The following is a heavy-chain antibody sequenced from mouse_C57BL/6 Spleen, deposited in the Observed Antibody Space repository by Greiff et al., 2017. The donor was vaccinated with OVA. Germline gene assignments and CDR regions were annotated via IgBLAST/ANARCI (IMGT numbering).Heavy chain of an antibody. CDR1: GYTFTSYW. V-gene: IGHV1-61*01. CDR2: IYPSDSET. CDR3: ARYDWDRFAY. J-gene: IGHJ3*01. D-gene: IGHD4-1*01. Sequence: QVQLKQPGAELVRPGSSVKLSCKASGYTFTSYWMDWVKQRPGQGLEWIGNIYPSDSETHYNQKFKDKATLTVDKSSSTAYMQLSSLTSEDSAVYYCARYDWDRFAYWGQGTLVTVSA.